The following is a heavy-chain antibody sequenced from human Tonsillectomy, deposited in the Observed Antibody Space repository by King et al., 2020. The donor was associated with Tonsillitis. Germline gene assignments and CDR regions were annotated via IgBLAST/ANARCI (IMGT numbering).Heavy chain of an antibody. CDR2: ISSGSSHT. Sequence: VQLVESGGGLVKPGGSLRLSCAASGFTFTDYYMTWIRQTPGKGLEWVSYISSGSSHTNYADSVKGRFTISRDNAKNSLYLQMNSLRAEDTAVYYCARLNYYYYYMDVWVKGTTVTVSS. CDR3: ARLNYYYYYMDV. V-gene: IGHV3-11*05. CDR1: GFTFTDYY. J-gene: IGHJ6*03.